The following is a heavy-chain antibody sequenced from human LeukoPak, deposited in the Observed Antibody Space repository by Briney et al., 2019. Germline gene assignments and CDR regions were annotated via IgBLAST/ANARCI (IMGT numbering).Heavy chain of an antibody. D-gene: IGHD6-19*01. J-gene: IGHJ4*02. CDR1: GFTFDDYA. CDR3: AKDVAYIAVAGTNFDY. Sequence: GGSLRLSCAASGFTFDDYAMHWVRQAPGKGLEWVSGISWNSGSIGYADSVKGRFTISRDNAKNSLYLQMNSLRAEDTALYYCAKDVAYIAVAGTNFDYWGQGTLVTVSS. V-gene: IGHV3-9*01. CDR2: ISWNSGSI.